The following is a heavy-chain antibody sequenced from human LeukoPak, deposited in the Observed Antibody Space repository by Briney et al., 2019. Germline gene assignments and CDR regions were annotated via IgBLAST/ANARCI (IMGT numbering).Heavy chain of an antibody. CDR2: MNSDGSTT. CDR1: GFTLSSYW. J-gene: IGHJ4*02. D-gene: IGHD6-13*01. CDR3: ARGSSSNSWYFDY. V-gene: IGHV3-74*01. Sequence: GGSLRLSCAASGFTLSSYWMHWVRQAPGKGLVWVSRMNSDGSTTNYADSAKGRFTISRDNAKNTLYLQMNSLRAEDTAVYYCARGSSSNSWYFDYWGQGTLVTVSS.